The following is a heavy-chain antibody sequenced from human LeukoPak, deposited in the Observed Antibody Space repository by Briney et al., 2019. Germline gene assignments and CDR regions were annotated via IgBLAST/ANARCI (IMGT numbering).Heavy chain of an antibody. D-gene: IGHD1-26*01. CDR1: GFTFSTYA. CDR3: AKDWEVGAIDY. CDR2: ISQSGNTT. V-gene: IGHV3-23*01. J-gene: IGHJ4*02. Sequence: PGGSLRLSCAASGFTFSTYAINWVRQAPGKGLEWISAISQSGNTTYYADSVKGRFTISRDNSKNTLYLQMNSLRAEDTAVYYCAKDWEVGAIDYWGQGTLVTVSS.